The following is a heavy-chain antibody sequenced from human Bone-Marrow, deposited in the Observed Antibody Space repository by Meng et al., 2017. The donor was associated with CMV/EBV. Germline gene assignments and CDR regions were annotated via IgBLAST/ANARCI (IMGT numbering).Heavy chain of an antibody. CDR3: ARTYGDYYFDY. V-gene: IGHV3-21*01. CDR2: ISSSSSYI. J-gene: IGHJ4*02. Sequence: ETLSLTCAVYGGSFSGYYWSWIRQLPGKGLEWVSSISSSSSYIYYADSVKGRFTISRDNAKNSLYLQMNSLRAEDTAVYYCARTYGDYYFDYWGQGTLVTVSS. CDR1: GGSFSGYY. D-gene: IGHD4-17*01.